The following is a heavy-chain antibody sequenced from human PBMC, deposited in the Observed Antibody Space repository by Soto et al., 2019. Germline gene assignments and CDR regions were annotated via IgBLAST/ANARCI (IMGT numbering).Heavy chain of an antibody. V-gene: IGHV4-34*01. J-gene: IGHJ4*02. CDR3: ARGLFSENFYSGGWYFFDS. CDR1: GGSFTGYS. D-gene: IGHD1-26*01. CDR2: INHSGSA. Sequence: QVQLQQWGAGLLKPSETLSLTCGVYGGSFTGYSWTWIRQSPRKGLEWIGQINHSGSAIYNPSLKSRTTXSXLXXNNQFSLDLSSVTAADTAVYYCARGLFSENFYSGGWYFFDSWGQGTLVTVSS.